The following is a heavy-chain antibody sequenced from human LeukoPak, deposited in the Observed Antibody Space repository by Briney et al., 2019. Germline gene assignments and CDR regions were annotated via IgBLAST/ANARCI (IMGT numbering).Heavy chain of an antibody. V-gene: IGHV3-48*04. D-gene: IGHD2-21*01. CDR2: ISSSGSTI. CDR1: GFTFSSYT. CDR3: ARPAADCGGDCYWAFDY. Sequence: GGSLRLSCAASGFTFSSYTMNWVRQAPGKGLEWVSYISSSGSTIYSADSVKGRFTISRDNAKNSLFLQMNSLRAEDTAVYYCARPAADCGGDCYWAFDYWGQGTLVTVSS. J-gene: IGHJ4*02.